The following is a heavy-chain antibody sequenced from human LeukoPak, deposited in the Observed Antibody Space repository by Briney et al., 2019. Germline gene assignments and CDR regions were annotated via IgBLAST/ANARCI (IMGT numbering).Heavy chain of an antibody. V-gene: IGHV3-33*01. CDR1: GFXFTSYG. CDR2: IWYDGSNK. CDR3: ARDLDCYYDSSGYFDY. J-gene: IGHJ4*02. D-gene: IGHD3-22*01. Sequence: GRTLRLSCAASGFXFTSYGIHWVRQAPGQGLEWVAGIWYDGSNKNYADSMTGRFTISRDNSKNTLYLQMNSLRAEDTAVYYCARDLDCYYDSSGYFDYWGQGTLVTVSS.